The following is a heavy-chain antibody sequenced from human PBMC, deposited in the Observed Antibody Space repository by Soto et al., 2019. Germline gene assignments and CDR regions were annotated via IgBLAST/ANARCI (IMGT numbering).Heavy chain of an antibody. D-gene: IGHD3-16*01. J-gene: IGHJ4*02. CDR2: ISGGGGVT. CDR1: GFTFVGYA. CDR3: SKGARITFGGVVPPRFDF. V-gene: IGHV3-23*01. Sequence: EVQLLESGGTMVQPGGSLRLSCAASGFTFVGYAMSWVRQAPGKGLEWVSTISGGGGVTNYADSVKGRFTVSRDNSQNILFLQRTSLGADEPAVFYCSKGARITFGGVVPPRFDFWGQGTLVTVAS.